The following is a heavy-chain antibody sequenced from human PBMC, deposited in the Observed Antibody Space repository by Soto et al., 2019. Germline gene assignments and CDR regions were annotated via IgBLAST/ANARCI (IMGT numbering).Heavy chain of an antibody. V-gene: IGHV3-30*18. CDR1: GFIFNTYG. CDR2: ISYEGSNK. CDR3: AKGQNCSTTSCYFYFYGMDV. D-gene: IGHD2-2*01. Sequence: GGSLTLSCAASGFIFNTYGMHWALQAPGKXPXXVEVISYEGSNKYYAGSVKGRITIYRDNSKNTLYLQMNSLRAEETAVYYCAKGQNCSTTSCYFYFYGMDVWGQGTKVTVSS. J-gene: IGHJ6*02.